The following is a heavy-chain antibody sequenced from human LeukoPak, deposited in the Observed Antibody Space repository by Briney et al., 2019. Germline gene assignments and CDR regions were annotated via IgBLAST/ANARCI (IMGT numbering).Heavy chain of an antibody. V-gene: IGHV4-59*01. CDR2: IYYSGST. Sequence: SETLSLTCTVSGGSISSYYWSWIRQPPGGGLEWIGYIYYSGSTNYNPSLKRRVTISLDTSKSQFSLKLRSVTAAVTAVYYCARSGLDSRYYFGMDVWGQGTTVTVSS. D-gene: IGHD5-12*01. CDR1: GGSISSYY. CDR3: ARSGLDSRYYFGMDV. J-gene: IGHJ6*01.